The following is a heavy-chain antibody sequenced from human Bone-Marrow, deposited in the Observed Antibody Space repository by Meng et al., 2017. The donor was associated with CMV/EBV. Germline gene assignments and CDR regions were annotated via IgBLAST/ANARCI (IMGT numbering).Heavy chain of an antibody. D-gene: IGHD6-6*01. CDR2: LNPNNGAT. CDR1: AYTITGYY. V-gene: IGHV1-2*02. CDR3: ARDKSIAARRSNWFDP. Sequence: SAYTITGYYRNWVLQAPGQGLEWMGWLNPNNGATDYAQKFQGRVTMTRDTSISTAYMELSRLRSDDTAVYYCARDKSIAARRSNWFDPWGQGTLVTVSS. J-gene: IGHJ5*02.